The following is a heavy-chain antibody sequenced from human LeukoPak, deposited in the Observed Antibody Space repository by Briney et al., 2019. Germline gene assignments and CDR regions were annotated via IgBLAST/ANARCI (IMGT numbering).Heavy chain of an antibody. CDR3: AKVRLRYSSGDYFDY. V-gene: IGHV3-23*01. CDR1: XFTFSSYA. Sequence: AAXXFTFSSYAMSWVRQAPGKGLEWVSAISGSGGSTYYADSVKGRFTISRDNSKNTLYLQMNSLRAEDTAVYYCAKVRLRYSSGDYFDYWGQGTLVTVSS. D-gene: IGHD6-25*01. CDR2: ISGSGGST. J-gene: IGHJ4*02.